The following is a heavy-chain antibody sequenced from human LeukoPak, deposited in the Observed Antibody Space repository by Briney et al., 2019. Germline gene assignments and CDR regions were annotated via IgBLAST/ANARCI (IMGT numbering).Heavy chain of an antibody. V-gene: IGHV1-2*02. CDR1: GYTFTGYY. CDR3: ARGGYYYDMSQDY. CDR2: INPNSGGT. D-gene: IGHD3-22*01. J-gene: IGHJ4*02. Sequence: GASVKVSCKASGYTFTGYYMHWVRQAPGQGLEWMGWINPNSGGTNYAQKFQGRVTMTRDTSIRTAYMELSRLRSDDTAVYYCARGGYYYDMSQDYWGQGTLVTVSS.